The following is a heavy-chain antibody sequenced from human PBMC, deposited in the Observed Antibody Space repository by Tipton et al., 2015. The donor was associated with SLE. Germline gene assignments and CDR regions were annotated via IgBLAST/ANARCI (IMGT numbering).Heavy chain of an antibody. CDR1: GYSFTSYW. Sequence: QLVQSGAEVKKPGESLKISCKGSGYSFTSYWIGWVRQMPGKGLEWMGIIYPGDSDTRYSPSFQGQVTISADKSISTAYLQMNSLRAEDTAVYYCARDGGYGEVWKAFDIWGQGTMVTVSS. D-gene: IGHD4-17*01. V-gene: IGHV5-51*03. J-gene: IGHJ3*02. CDR3: ARDGGYGEVWKAFDI. CDR2: IYPGDSDT.